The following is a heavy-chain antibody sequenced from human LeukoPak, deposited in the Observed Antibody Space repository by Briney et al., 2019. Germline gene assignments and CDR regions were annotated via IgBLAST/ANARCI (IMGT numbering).Heavy chain of an antibody. J-gene: IGHJ5*02. CDR2: VYYSGNT. CDR1: GGSISGSSYY. Sequence: SETLSLTCTVSGGSISGSSYYWGWIRQPPGKGLERIGSVYYSGNTYYIPSLTSRVTISVDTSKNQFSLRLISVTAADTAVYYCARHVGTSGWYMWFDPWGQGTLVTVSS. CDR3: ARHVGTSGWYMWFDP. V-gene: IGHV4-39*01. D-gene: IGHD6-19*01.